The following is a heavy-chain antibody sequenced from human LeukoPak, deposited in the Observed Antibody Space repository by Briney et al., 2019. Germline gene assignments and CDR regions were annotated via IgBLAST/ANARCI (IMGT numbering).Heavy chain of an antibody. D-gene: IGHD6-19*01. CDR3: AKSGYSSTDWFDP. V-gene: IGHV4-34*01. Sequence: PSETLSLSCAVYGGSFSGYYWSWIRQPPGKGLEWIGEINHSGSTNYNPSLKSRVTISVDTSKNQFSLKLSSVTAADTAVYYCAKSGYSSTDWFDPWGQGTLVTVSS. J-gene: IGHJ5*02. CDR2: INHSGST. CDR1: GGSFSGYY.